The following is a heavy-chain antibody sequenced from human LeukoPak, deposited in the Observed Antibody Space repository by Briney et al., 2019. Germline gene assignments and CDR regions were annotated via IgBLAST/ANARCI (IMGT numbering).Heavy chain of an antibody. D-gene: IGHD4-17*01. Sequence: GGSLRLSCSASGFTVSSNYMSWVRQAPGKGLEWVSVIYSGGSTYYADSVKGRFTISRDNSKNTLYLQMNSLRAEDTDVYYCARGVTSMPDDYWGQGTLVTLSS. CDR1: GFTVSSNY. J-gene: IGHJ4*02. CDR2: IYSGGST. V-gene: IGHV3-66*01. CDR3: ARGVTSMPDDY.